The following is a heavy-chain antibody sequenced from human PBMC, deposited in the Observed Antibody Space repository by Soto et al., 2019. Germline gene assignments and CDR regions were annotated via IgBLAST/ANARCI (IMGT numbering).Heavy chain of an antibody. V-gene: IGHV3-33*01. D-gene: IGHD6-19*01. CDR2: IWYDGSNK. CDR1: GFTFSSYG. J-gene: IGHJ3*02. CDR3: AREQWRASDAFDI. Sequence: GGSLRLSCAASGFTFSSYGMHWVRQAPGKGLEWVAVIWYDGSNKYYADSVKGRLTISRDNSKNTLYLQMNSLRAEDTAVYYCAREQWRASDAFDIWGQGTMVTVSS.